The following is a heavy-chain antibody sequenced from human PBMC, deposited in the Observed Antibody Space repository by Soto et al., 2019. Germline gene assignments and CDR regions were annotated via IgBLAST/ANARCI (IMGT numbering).Heavy chain of an antibody. V-gene: IGHV3-23*01. CDR2: ISGSGGST. CDR1: GFTFSSYA. CDR3: AKDLAGYLPSIAALDY. Sequence: HPGGSLRLSCAASGFTFSSYAMSWVRQAPGKGLEWVSAISGSGGSTYYADSVKGRFTISRDNSKNTLYLQMNSLRAEDTALYYCAKDLAGYLPSIAALDYWGQGTLVTVSS. D-gene: IGHD6-6*01. J-gene: IGHJ4*02.